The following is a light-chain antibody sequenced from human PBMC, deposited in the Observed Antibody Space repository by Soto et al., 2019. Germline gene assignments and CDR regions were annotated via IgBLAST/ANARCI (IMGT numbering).Light chain of an antibody. J-gene: IGLJ1*01. CDR1: SSDVGSYNY. Sequence: QSALTQPASVSGSPGQSITISCTGTSSDVGSYNYVSWYQQHPGKAPKLMIYEVSDRPSGISSRFSGSKSGNTASLTISGLQTEEEDDYYSSSYTSSSTLFGNATTVTVL. V-gene: IGLV2-14*01. CDR3: SSYTSSSTL. CDR2: EVS.